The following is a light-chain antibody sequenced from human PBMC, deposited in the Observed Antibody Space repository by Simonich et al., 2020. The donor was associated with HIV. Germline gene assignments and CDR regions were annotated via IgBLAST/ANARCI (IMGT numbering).Light chain of an antibody. CDR2: WAS. Sequence: DIVMTQSPDSLAVSLGETATINCKSSQSVLYSSNNKNYLAWYQQKPGQPPKLLIYWASTRESGVPDRFSGSGSGTDFTLTISNLQAEDVAVYYCQQYYSTPPAFGGGTKVEIK. CDR1: QSVLYSSNNKNY. J-gene: IGKJ4*01. CDR3: QQYYSTPPA. V-gene: IGKV4-1*01.